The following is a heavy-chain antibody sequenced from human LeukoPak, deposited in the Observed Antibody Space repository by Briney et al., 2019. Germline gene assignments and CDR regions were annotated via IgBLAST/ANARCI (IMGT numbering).Heavy chain of an antibody. CDR3: ARRLTRDYYDSRDLDY. J-gene: IGHJ4*02. CDR2: INHSGST. CDR1: GGSFSGYY. Sequence: PSETLSLTCAVYGGSFSGYYWSWIRQPPGKGLEWIGEINHSGSTNYNPSLKSRVTISVDTSKNQFSLKLSSVTAADTAVYYCARRLTRDYYDSRDLDYWGQGTLVTVSS. V-gene: IGHV4-34*01. D-gene: IGHD3-22*01.